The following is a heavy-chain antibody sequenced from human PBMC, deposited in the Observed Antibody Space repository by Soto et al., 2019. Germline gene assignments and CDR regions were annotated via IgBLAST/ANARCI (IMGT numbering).Heavy chain of an antibody. Sequence: GGSLRLSCAASGFTSSMTWVRQAPGKGLEWVSASDFSGRLTYYADSVKGRFTIFRDTSVNTLFLQMNSLRTEDTAVYYCANILVGQWLVPGGYWGPGTLVTGSS. V-gene: IGHV3-23*01. CDR1: GFTSS. CDR3: ANILVGQWLVPGGY. J-gene: IGHJ4*02. D-gene: IGHD6-19*01. CDR2: SDFSGRLT.